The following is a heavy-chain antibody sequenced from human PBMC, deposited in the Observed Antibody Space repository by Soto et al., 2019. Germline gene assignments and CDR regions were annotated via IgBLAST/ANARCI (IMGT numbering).Heavy chain of an antibody. CDR2: IIHILGIA. CDR3: AREIVVVPAARKRGWFDP. CDR1: GGTFSSYT. Sequence: QVQLVQSGAEVKKPGSSVKVSCKASGGTFSSYTISWVRQAPGQGLEWMGRIIHILGIANYAQKFQGRVTITADNSTSTAYMELSSLRSEDTAVYYCAREIVVVPAARKRGWFDPWGQGTLVTVSS. V-gene: IGHV1-69*08. D-gene: IGHD2-2*01. J-gene: IGHJ5*02.